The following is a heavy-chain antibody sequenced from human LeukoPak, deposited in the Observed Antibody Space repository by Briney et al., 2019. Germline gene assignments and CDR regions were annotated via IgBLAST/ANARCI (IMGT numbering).Heavy chain of an antibody. D-gene: IGHD5-12*01. CDR2: INPNSGGT. J-gene: IGHJ4*02. V-gene: IGHV1-2*02. CDR3: ARTIRPGGPTVGF. CDR1: GYTFTGYY. Sequence: ASVKVSCRASGYTFTGYYMHWVRQAPGQGLEWMGWINPNSGGTNYAQKFQGRVTMTRDTSISTAYMELSRLRSDDTAVYYCARTIRPGGPTVGFWGQGTLVTVSS.